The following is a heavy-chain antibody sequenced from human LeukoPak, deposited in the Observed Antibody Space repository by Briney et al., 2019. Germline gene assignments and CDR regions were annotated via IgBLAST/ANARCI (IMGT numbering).Heavy chain of an antibody. Sequence: GGSLRLSCAASGFTFSSYAMNWVRQAPGKGLEWVSVTSSSGGIPYYSDSVKGRFIISRDNSKNTLYLQMNSLRAEDTAVYYCAKAGIAVPATPEYCGQGTQVTVSS. CDR1: GFTFSSYA. J-gene: IGHJ4*02. V-gene: IGHV3-23*01. CDR3: AKAGIAVPATPEY. D-gene: IGHD6-19*01. CDR2: TSSSGGIP.